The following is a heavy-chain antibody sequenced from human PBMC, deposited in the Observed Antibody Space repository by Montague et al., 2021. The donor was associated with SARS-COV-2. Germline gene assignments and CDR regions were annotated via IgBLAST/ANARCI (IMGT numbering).Heavy chain of an antibody. CDR3: ARDDIVLQGVTKGMDV. Sequence: SETLSLTCTVSGGSISSSNYYWGWIRQPPGKGLEWIGNMYYSGSTYYNPSLKSRVTISIDTSKNQFSLKLSSVTAADTAVYYCARDDIVLQGVTKGMDVWGQGTTVTAS. J-gene: IGHJ6*02. CDR2: MYYSGST. CDR1: GGSISSSNYY. V-gene: IGHV4-39*07. D-gene: IGHD3-10*01.